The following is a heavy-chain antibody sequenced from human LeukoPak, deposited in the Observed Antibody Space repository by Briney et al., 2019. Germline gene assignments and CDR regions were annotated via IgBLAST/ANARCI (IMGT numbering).Heavy chain of an antibody. J-gene: IGHJ4*02. CDR2: ISHDGSNK. CDR3: ARGARGYNYGYDELDY. CDR1: GINFRSYG. D-gene: IGHD5-18*01. Sequence: GGSLRLSCAGSGINFRSYGMHWVRQAPGKGLEWVAVISHDGSNKHHADSVKGRFTISRDNSKSTLYLQMNSLRAEDTAVYYCARGARGYNYGYDELDYWGQGTLVTVSS. V-gene: IGHV3-30*03.